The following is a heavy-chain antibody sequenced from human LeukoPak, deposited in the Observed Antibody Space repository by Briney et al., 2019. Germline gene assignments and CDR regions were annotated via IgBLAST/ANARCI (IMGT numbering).Heavy chain of an antibody. D-gene: IGHD3-22*01. CDR2: IRSKANSYAT. J-gene: IGHJ4*02. Sequence: TGGSLRLSCAASGFTFSGSAMHWVRQASGKGLEWVGRIRSKANSYATAYAASVKGRFTISRDDSKNTAYLQMNSLKTEDTAVYYCTRRGYYYDSSGYYYDYWGQGTLVTVSS. CDR3: TRRGYYYDSSGYYYDY. V-gene: IGHV3-73*01. CDR1: GFTFSGSA.